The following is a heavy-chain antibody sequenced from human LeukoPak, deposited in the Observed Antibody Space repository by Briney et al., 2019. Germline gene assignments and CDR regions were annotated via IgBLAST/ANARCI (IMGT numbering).Heavy chain of an antibody. D-gene: IGHD2/OR15-2a*01. Sequence: ASVIVSRKASGYTFLNYGSSWVRQAPGKGLEWMSWLSANNGEIRYAQNFQARVTMNTDTSTTTAYMQLRSLRSDDTAVYYCARVPPCAHQVFRSEYWGQGTQVTVS. V-gene: IGHV1-18*04. CDR2: LSANNGEI. J-gene: IGHJ4*02. CDR1: GYTFLNYG. CDR3: ARVPPCAHQVFRSEY.